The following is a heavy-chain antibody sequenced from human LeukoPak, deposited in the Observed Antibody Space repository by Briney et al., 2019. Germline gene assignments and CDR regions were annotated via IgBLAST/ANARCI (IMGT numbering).Heavy chain of an antibody. CDR1: GYTFTGYY. CDR3: ATRWLQFHPWYFDL. Sequence: GASVKVSCKAAGYTFTGYYMHWVRQAPGQGLEWMGRINPNSGGTNYAQKFQGRVTMTRDTSISTAYMELSRLRSDDTAVYYCATRWLQFHPWYFDLWGRGTLVTVSS. D-gene: IGHD5-24*01. J-gene: IGHJ2*01. V-gene: IGHV1-2*06. CDR2: INPNSGGT.